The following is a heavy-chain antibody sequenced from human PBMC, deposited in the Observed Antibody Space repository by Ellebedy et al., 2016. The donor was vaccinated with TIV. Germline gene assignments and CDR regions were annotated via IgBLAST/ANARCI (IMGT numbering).Heavy chain of an antibody. CDR3: ARGAGDLNWFDP. CDR2: IYHSGST. Sequence: SETLSLXCAVYGGSFSGYYWSWIRQPPGKGLEWIGYIYHSGSTYYNPSLKSRVTISVDRSKNQFSLKLSSVTAADTAVYYCARGAGDLNWFDPWGQGTLVTVSS. D-gene: IGHD4-17*01. J-gene: IGHJ5*02. V-gene: IGHV4-34*01. CDR1: GGSFSGYY.